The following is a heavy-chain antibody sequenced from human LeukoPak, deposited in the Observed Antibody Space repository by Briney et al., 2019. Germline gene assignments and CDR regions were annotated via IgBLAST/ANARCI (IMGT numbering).Heavy chain of an antibody. CDR1: GFTFSSYA. CDR3: AKDRGIPWELLPGEGIDY. CDR2: ISGGGGGT. V-gene: IGHV3-23*01. J-gene: IGHJ4*02. Sequence: GGSLRLSCAASGFTFSSYAMSWVRQAPGKGLEWVSAISGGGGGTFYADSVKGRFTISRDNSKNTLYLQMNSLRAEDTAVYYCAKDRGIPWELLPGEGIDYWGQGTLVTVSS. D-gene: IGHD1-26*01.